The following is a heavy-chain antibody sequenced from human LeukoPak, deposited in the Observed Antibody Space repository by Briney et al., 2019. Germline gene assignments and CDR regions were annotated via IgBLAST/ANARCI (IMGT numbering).Heavy chain of an antibody. V-gene: IGHV4-39*01. CDR3: ARSLPWFGELGFFDN. CDR1: GGSISSNHYY. D-gene: IGHD3-10*01. Sequence: SVTLSLTCTVSGGSISSNHYYWGWIRQPPGKGLEWIGSIHYSGSTYYYPSLKSRVTISVDTSKNQFSLRLSSVTAADTAVYYCARSLPWFGELGFFDNWGQGTLVGVSS. CDR2: IHYSGST. J-gene: IGHJ4*02.